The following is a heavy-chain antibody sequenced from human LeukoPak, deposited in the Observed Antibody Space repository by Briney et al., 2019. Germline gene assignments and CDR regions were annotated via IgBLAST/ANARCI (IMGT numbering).Heavy chain of an antibody. CDR2: ISSSSSYI. CDR3: ARDISPNYYGSGELDY. J-gene: IGHJ4*02. CDR1: GFTFSSYS. Sequence: GGSLRLSCAASGFTFSSYSMNWVRQAPGKGLEWVSSISSSSSYIYYANSVKGRFTISRDNAKNSLYLQMNSLRAEDTAVYYCARDISPNYYGSGELDYWGQGTLVTVSS. D-gene: IGHD3-10*01. V-gene: IGHV3-21*01.